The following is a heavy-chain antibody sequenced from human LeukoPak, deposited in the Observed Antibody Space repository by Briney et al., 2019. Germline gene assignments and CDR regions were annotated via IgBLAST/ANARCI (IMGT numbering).Heavy chain of an antibody. CDR1: GFTLSSNY. V-gene: IGHV3-53*01. CDR3: ARSLTIKWELLPQFDL. J-gene: IGHJ4*02. D-gene: IGHD1-26*01. CDR2: ISSGGST. Sequence: GGSLRLSCAAFGFTLSSNYMSWVRQAPGKGLEWVSDISSGGSTYYAESVKGRFTIPRDNSKNPLYHQMNSRRAEDTAVYYCARSLTIKWELLPQFDLWGQGTLVTVSS.